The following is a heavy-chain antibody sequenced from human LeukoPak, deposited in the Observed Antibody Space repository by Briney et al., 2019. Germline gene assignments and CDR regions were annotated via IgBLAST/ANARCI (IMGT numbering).Heavy chain of an antibody. CDR3: VKDLVAASENVRGWYPMDY. CDR1: GSTFAEYT. J-gene: IGHJ4*02. D-gene: IGHD6-19*01. V-gene: IGHV3-43*01. Sequence: GGSLRLSCAASGSTFAEYTMHWVRQAPGKGLEWVSLISWNGARILYGDSVKGRFTISRDNSKNSLYLQMNSLRTEDTALYYCVKDLVAASENVRGWYPMDYWGQGTLVTVSS. CDR2: ISWNGARI.